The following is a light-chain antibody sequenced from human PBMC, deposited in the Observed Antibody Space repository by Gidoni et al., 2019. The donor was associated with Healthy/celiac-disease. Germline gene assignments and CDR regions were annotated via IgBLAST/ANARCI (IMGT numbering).Light chain of an antibody. V-gene: IGKV3-11*01. CDR2: DAA. J-gene: IGKJ2*01. CDR1: QSVSSS. Sequence: EFLLPQSPATLSLSPGERATPSCRASQSVSSSLAWYQQKPGQAPRLLIYDAANRATGIPARFSGSGSGTDFTLTISSLEPEDFAVYYCQQRSNWPPYTFGQGTKLEIK. CDR3: QQRSNWPPYT.